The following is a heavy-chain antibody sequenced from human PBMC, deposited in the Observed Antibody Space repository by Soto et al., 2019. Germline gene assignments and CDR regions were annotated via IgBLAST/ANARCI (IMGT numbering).Heavy chain of an antibody. V-gene: IGHV1-18*01. CDR3: ASGPPGYSSSWYDF. CDR2: SSNYNGNT. D-gene: IGHD6-19*01. CDR1: GYTFSEYG. J-gene: IGHJ5*01. Sequence: QVQLVQSGAEVKKAGASVQVSCKASGYTFSEYGISWVRQAPGQGLEWVGWSSNYNGNTNYAQKVQGRVTITTDKSTRTAYMELRNLRSDDTAVYYCASGPPGYSSSWYDFWGQGTLVTVSS.